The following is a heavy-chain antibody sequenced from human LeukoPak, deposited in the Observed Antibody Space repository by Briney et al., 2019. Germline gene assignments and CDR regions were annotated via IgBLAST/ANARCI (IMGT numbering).Heavy chain of an antibody. CDR3: AREGTVVVPAAYSWYNWFDP. CDR1: GGSISSGSYY. CDR2: IYTSGST. V-gene: IGHV4-61*02. J-gene: IGHJ5*02. Sequence: SETLSLTCTVSGGSISSGSYYWSWIRQPAGKGLEWIGRIYTSGSTNYNPSLKSRVTISVDTSKNQFSLKLSSVTAADTAVYYCAREGTVVVPAAYSWYNWFDPWGQGTLVTVSS. D-gene: IGHD2-2*01.